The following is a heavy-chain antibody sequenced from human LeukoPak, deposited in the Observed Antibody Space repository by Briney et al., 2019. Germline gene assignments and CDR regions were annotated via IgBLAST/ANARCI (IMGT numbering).Heavy chain of an antibody. CDR2: INGDGRDT. CDR1: DFSFSTYW. CDR3: ARGVSSAIDW. Sequence: GGSLRLSCAASDFSFSTYWMNWVRQAPGKGLEWVANINGDGRDTYYVGSVRGRFTISRDNADNSLYLQMNSLRGDDTAVCYCARGVSSAIDWWGQGTLVTVSS. D-gene: IGHD3-22*01. J-gene: IGHJ4*02. V-gene: IGHV3-7*01.